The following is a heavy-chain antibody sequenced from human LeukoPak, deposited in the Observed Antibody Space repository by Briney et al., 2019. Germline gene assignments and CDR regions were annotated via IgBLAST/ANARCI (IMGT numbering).Heavy chain of an antibody. V-gene: IGHV4-39*01. CDR1: GGSISSSSYY. CDR3: ARLRVVRGGFDY. CDR2: IYYSGST. Sequence: SETLSLTCTVSGGSISSSSYYWGWIRQPPGKGLEWIGSIYYSGSTYYNPSLKSRVTISVDTSKNQFSLKLSSVTAADTAVYYCARLRVVRGGFDYWGQGTLVTVSS. J-gene: IGHJ4*02. D-gene: IGHD3-10*01.